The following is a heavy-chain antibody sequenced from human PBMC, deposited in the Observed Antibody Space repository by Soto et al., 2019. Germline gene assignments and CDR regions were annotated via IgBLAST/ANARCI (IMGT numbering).Heavy chain of an antibody. V-gene: IGHV3-33*01. CDR1: GFTFSSYG. CDR3: ARDMYSSSWYVPIDY. Sequence: GGSLRLSCAASGFTFSSYGMHWVRQAPGKGLEWVAVIWYDGSNKYYADSGKGRFTISRDNSKNTLYLQMNSLRAEDTAVYYCARDMYSSSWYVPIDYWGQGTLVTVSS. CDR2: IWYDGSNK. D-gene: IGHD6-13*01. J-gene: IGHJ4*02.